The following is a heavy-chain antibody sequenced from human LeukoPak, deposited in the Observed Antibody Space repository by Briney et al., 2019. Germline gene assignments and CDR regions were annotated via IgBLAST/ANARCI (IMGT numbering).Heavy chain of an antibody. CDR2: INPNSGGT. CDR1: GYTFTGYY. V-gene: IGHV1-2*02. Sequence: ASVKVSCKASGYTFTGYYMHWVRQAPGQGLEWMGWINPNSGGTNYAQKFQGRVTMTRDTSISIAYMELSRLRSDDTAVYYCARAIVLVVYAVRGAFDIWGQGTMVTVSS. J-gene: IGHJ3*02. D-gene: IGHD2-8*02. CDR3: ARAIVLVVYAVRGAFDI.